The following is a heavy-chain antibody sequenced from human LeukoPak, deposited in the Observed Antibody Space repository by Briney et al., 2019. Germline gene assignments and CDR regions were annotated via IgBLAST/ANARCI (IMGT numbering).Heavy chain of an antibody. J-gene: IGHJ6*03. D-gene: IGHD5-12*01. V-gene: IGHV1-69*06. CDR2: FIPIFGTA. Sequence: SVKVSCKGSGGTFSSYAISWVRQAPGQGLEWMGGFIPIFGTANYAQKFQGRVTITADKSTSTAYMELSSLRSEDTAVYYCARTNLDIVAKHYYYYYMDVWGKGTTVTVSS. CDR3: ARTNLDIVAKHYYYYYMDV. CDR1: GGTFSSYA.